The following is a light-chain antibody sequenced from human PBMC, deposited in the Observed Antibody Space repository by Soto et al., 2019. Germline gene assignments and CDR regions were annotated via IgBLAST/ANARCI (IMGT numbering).Light chain of an antibody. V-gene: IGKV1-5*03. J-gene: IGKJ3*01. CDR3: QQYHTYRT. CDR1: QSINDW. Sequence: DIQMTQSPSTLSASVGDRVIITCRASQSINDWLAWYQQKPGKAPNLLIYKASTLESGVPSRFSGSGYGTEFTLTISSLQPDDSANYYCQQYHTYRTFGPGTKVDIK. CDR2: KAS.